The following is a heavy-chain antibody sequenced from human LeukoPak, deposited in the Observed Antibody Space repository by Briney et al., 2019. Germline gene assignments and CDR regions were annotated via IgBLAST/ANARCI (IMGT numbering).Heavy chain of an antibody. CDR1: GYTFTSYG. CDR3: ARDRLTGGSGSHGLAGY. Sequence: ASVKVSCKASGYTFTSYGISWVRQAPGQGLEWMGWISAYNGNTNYAQKLQGRVTMTTDTSTSTAYMELRSLRSDDTAVYYCARDRLTGGSGSHGLAGYWGQGTLVTVSS. V-gene: IGHV1-18*01. J-gene: IGHJ4*02. D-gene: IGHD3-10*01. CDR2: ISAYNGNT.